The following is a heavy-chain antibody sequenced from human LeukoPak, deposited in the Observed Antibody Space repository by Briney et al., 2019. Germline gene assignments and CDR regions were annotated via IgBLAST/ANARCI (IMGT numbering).Heavy chain of an antibody. J-gene: IGHJ4*02. V-gene: IGHV4-34*01. D-gene: IGHD3-10*01. CDR1: GGSFSGYY. Sequence: SETLSLTCAVYGGSFSGYYWGWIRQPPGKGLEWIGEINHSGSTNYNPSLKSRVTISVDTSKNQFSLKLSSVTAADTAVYYCATRTYYQSNFDYWGQGTLVTVSS. CDR2: INHSGST. CDR3: ATRTYYQSNFDY.